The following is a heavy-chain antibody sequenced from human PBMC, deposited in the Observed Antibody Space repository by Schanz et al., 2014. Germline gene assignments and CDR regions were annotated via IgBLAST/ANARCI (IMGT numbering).Heavy chain of an antibody. D-gene: IGHD5-18*01. CDR1: GYTFTNYA. CDR2: INPNSGGT. CDR3: ARGGYTYGYQLFDY. V-gene: IGHV1-2*02. Sequence: QVQLVQSGSELKKPGASVKVSCKASGYTFTNYAMNWVRQAPGQGLEWMGWINPNSGGTNYAQKFQGRVTMTRDTSISTAYMELSRLRSADTAVYYCARGGYTYGYQLFDYWGQGTLVTVSS. J-gene: IGHJ4*02.